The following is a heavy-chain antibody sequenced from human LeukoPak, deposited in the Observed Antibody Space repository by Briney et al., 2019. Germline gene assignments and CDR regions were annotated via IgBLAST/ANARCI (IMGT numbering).Heavy chain of an antibody. V-gene: IGHV4-59*08. CDR3: ARQRELVTGYDY. J-gene: IGHJ4*02. CDR1: GGSISSYY. CDR2: IYYSGST. Sequence: SETLSLTYTVSGGSISSYYWSWIRQPPGKGLEWIGYIYYSGSTNYNPSLKSRVTISVDTSKNQFSLKLSSVTAADTAVYYCARQRELVTGYDYWGQGTLVTVSS. D-gene: IGHD6-13*01.